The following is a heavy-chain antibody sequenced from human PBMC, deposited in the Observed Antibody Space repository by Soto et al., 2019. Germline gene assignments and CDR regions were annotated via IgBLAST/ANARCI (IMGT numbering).Heavy chain of an antibody. J-gene: IGHJ4*02. V-gene: IGHV4-59*01. CDR3: ARDGCSGGSCYSDY. D-gene: IGHD2-15*01. CDR2: IYYSGST. CDR1: GGSISSYY. Sequence: TSETLSLTCTVSGGSISSYYWSWIRQPPGKGLEWSGYIYYSGSTNYNPSLKSRVTISVDTSKNQFSLKLSSVTAADTAVYYCARDGCSGGSCYSDYWGQGTLVTVSS.